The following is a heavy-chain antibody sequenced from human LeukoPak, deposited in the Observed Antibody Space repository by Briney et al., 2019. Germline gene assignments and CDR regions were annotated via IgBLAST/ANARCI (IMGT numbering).Heavy chain of an antibody. CDR2: ISAYNGNT. V-gene: IGHV1-18*01. J-gene: IGHJ4*02. CDR3: ARGGVSYYYDSSGRLRGDY. Sequence: ASVKVSCKASGYSFTSYGISWVRQAPGRGLEWMGWISAYNGNTNYAQRLQGRVTMTTDTSTSTAYMELRSLTSEDTAVYYCARGGVSYYYDSSGRLRGDYWGQGTLVTVSS. D-gene: IGHD3-22*01. CDR1: GYSFTSYG.